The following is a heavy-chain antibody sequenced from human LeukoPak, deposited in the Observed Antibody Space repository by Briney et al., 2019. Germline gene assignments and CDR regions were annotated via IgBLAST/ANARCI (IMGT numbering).Heavy chain of an antibody. CDR2: IYYSGST. D-gene: IGHD2-2*01. J-gene: IGHJ4*02. V-gene: IGHV4-39*07. Sequence: SETLSLTCTVSGGSISSSSYYWGWIRQPPGKGLEWIGSIYYSGSTYYNPSLKSRVTISVDTSKNQFSLKLSSVTAADTAVYYCARGNQRGYFDYWGQGTLVTVSS. CDR1: GGSISSSSYY. CDR3: ARGNQRGYFDY.